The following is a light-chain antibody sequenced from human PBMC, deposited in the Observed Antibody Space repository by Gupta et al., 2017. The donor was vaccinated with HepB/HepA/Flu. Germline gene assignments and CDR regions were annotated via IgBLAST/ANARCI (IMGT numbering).Light chain of an antibody. J-gene: IGKJ4*01. CDR2: AAS. CDR1: QSISSY. Sequence: DIQMTQSPSSLSASVGDRVTITCRASQSISSYLNWYQQKPGKAPKLLIYAASSLQSGVPSRFSGSGSATDFTLTISSLQPEDFATYYCQHSYSTPPTFGGGTKVDIK. V-gene: IGKV1-39*01. CDR3: QHSYSTPPT.